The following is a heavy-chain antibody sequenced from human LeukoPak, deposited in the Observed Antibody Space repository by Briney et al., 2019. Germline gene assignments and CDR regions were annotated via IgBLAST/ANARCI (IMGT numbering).Heavy chain of an antibody. CDR3: ARDHDWAFDY. J-gene: IGHJ4*02. Sequence: GGSLRLSCAASGFTFSSYSMNWVRRAPGKGLEWVSYIGSDSTTIDYADSVKGRFTISRDNARNSLYLQMNSLRAEGTAVYYCARDHDWAFDYWGQGTLVTVSS. V-gene: IGHV3-48*01. CDR1: GFTFSSYS. CDR2: IGSDSTTI. D-gene: IGHD3-16*01.